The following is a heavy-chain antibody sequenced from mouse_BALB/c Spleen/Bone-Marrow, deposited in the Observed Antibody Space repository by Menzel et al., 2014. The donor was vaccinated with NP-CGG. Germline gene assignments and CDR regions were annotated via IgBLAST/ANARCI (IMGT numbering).Heavy chain of an antibody. D-gene: IGHD1-1*01. CDR2: ISSGSSTI. V-gene: IGHV5-17*02. CDR3: ASSPYGYFDY. J-gene: IGHJ2*01. CDR1: GFTFXSFG. Sequence: EVKLMDSGGGLVQPGGSRKLSCAASGFTFXSFGMHWVRQAPEKGLEWVAYISSGSSTIYYADTVKGRFTISRVNPKNTLFLQMTSLRSEDTAMYYCASSPYGYFDYWGQGTTLTVSS.